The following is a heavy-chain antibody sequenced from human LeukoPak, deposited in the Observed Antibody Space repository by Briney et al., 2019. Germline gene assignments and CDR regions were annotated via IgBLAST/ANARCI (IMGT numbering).Heavy chain of an antibody. CDR1: GFTFSSYG. CDR2: ISYDGSNN. V-gene: IGHV3-30*18. CDR3: AKTRYSSGWYPTSGPDY. J-gene: IGHJ4*02. Sequence: GGSLRLSCAASGFTFSSYGMHWVRQAPGKGLEWVAVISYDGSNNYYADSVKGRLTISRDNSKNTLYLQMNSLRAEDTAVYYCAKTRYSSGWYPTSGPDYWGQGTLVTVSS. D-gene: IGHD6-19*01.